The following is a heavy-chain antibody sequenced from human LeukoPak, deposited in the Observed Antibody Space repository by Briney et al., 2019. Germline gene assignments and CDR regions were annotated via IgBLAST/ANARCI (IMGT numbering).Heavy chain of an antibody. CDR1: GYTFTGYY. V-gene: IGHV1-2*02. CDR3: ARETAAGGSNWFDP. J-gene: IGHJ5*02. D-gene: IGHD6-13*01. CDR2: INPNSGGT. Sequence: ASVKVSCKPSGYTFTGYYMQWVRQAPVQGLEWIGWINPNSGGTNYAQKFQGRVTMTGDSSISTAYMELSRVRSDDSAVYYCARETAAGGSNWFDPWGQGTLVTLSS.